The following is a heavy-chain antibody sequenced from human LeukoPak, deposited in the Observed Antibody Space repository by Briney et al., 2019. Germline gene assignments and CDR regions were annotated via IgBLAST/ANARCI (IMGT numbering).Heavy chain of an antibody. D-gene: IGHD1-1*01. Sequence: SETLSLTCAVYGGSFNGYYWGWIRQFPDRGLEWIGDINHSGSTNYNASLKSRVIISVDASKNQFSLKLSSVTAADTAVYYCARRLKERPDAFDIWGQGTMVTVSS. CDR2: INHSGST. J-gene: IGHJ3*02. CDR1: GGSFNGYY. CDR3: ARRLKERPDAFDI. V-gene: IGHV4-34*01.